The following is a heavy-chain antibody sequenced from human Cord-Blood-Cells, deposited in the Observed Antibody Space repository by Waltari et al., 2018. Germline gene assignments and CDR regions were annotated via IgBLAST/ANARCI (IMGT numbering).Heavy chain of an antibody. V-gene: IGHV4-59*11. CDR3: ASTVIAAAGRGAFDI. CDR1: GGSISSHY. D-gene: IGHD6-13*01. CDR2: IYYSGST. Sequence: QVQLQESGPGLVKPSETLSLTCTVSGGSISSHYWSWIRQPPGKGLEWIGYIYYSGSTNYNPSLKSRVTISVDTSKNQVSLKLSSVTAADTAVYYCASTVIAAAGRGAFDIWGQGTMVTVSS. J-gene: IGHJ3*02.